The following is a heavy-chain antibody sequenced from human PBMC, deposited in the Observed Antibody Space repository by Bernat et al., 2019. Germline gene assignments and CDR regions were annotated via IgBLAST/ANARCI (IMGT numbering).Heavy chain of an antibody. D-gene: IGHD6-6*01. J-gene: IGHJ6*02. Sequence: QVQLVQSGAEVKKPGASVKVSCKASGYTFTGYYMHWVRQAPGQGLEWMGWINPNSGGTNYAQKFQGWVTMTRDTSISTAYMELSRLRSDDTAVYYCARRDGRGSSDYGMDVWGQGTTVTASS. V-gene: IGHV1-2*04. CDR1: GYTFTGYY. CDR2: INPNSGGT. CDR3: ARRDGRGSSDYGMDV.